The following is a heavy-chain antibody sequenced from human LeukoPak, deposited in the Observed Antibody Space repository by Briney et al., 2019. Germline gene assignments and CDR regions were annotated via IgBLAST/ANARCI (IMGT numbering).Heavy chain of an antibody. CDR1: GYTFTSYA. D-gene: IGHD1-7*01. J-gene: IGHJ3*02. V-gene: IGHV1-69*05. CDR2: IIPIFGTA. CDR3: ARWGIAGTIFGAFDI. Sequence: ASVKVSCKASGYTFTSYAMNWVRQAPGQGLEWMGGIIPIFGTANYAQKFQGRVTITTDESTSTAYMELSSLRSEDTAVYYCARWGIAGTIFGAFDIWGQGTMVTVSS.